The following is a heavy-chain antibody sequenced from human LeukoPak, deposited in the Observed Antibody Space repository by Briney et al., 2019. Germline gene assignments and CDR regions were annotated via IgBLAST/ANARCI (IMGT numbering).Heavy chain of an antibody. Sequence: SVKVSCKASGGTFSSYAISWVRQAPGQGLEWMGRIIPIFGTANYAQKFQGRVTITTDESTSTAYMELSSLRSEDTAVYYGARGRDGYNYYFDYWGQGTLVTVSS. CDR2: IIPIFGTA. V-gene: IGHV1-69*05. CDR1: GGTFSSYA. CDR3: ARGRDGYNYYFDY. D-gene: IGHD5-24*01. J-gene: IGHJ4*02.